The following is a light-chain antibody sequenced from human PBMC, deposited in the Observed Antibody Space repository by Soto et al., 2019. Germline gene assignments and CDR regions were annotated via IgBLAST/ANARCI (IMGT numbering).Light chain of an antibody. CDR2: AAS. J-gene: IGKJ5*01. V-gene: IGKV1-39*01. CDR1: QSISGN. Sequence: DIQMTQSPSSLSASVGDRVTITCRASQSISGNLNWYQHKPGKAPKLLIYAASSLQNGVPSSFSGGSSAKEFTLRISSLQPEDFGTYYCQQSYTTASITFGQGTRLEIK. CDR3: QQSYTTASIT.